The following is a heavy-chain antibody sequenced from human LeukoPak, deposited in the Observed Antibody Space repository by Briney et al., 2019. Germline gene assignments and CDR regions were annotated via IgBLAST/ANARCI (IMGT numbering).Heavy chain of an antibody. Sequence: ASVKVSCKASGYTFPNYGINWVRQAPGQGLEWMGWISAYNGNTRYSQKFQGRVTMTTDTSTSTAYMELRSLRSDDTAVYYCARDLSTDYYDTVSVWVYSPAFDIWGQGTMVAVSS. CDR1: GYTFPNYG. D-gene: IGHD3-22*01. CDR3: ARDLSTDYYDTVSVWVYSPAFDI. V-gene: IGHV1-18*01. J-gene: IGHJ3*02. CDR2: ISAYNGNT.